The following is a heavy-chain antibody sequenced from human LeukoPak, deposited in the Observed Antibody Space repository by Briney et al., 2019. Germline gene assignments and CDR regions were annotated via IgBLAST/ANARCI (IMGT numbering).Heavy chain of an antibody. CDR3: AGLHFAAAEEFDP. D-gene: IGHD6-13*01. CDR1: GGSINGYY. J-gene: IGHJ5*02. V-gene: IGHV4-59*08. CDR2: IYYTGNT. Sequence: PSETLSLTCTVSGGSINGYYWSWIRHSPGKGLEWIGYIYYTGNTNYNPSLKSRVSISLDTSKNQFTLNLSSVSAADAAIYYCAGLHFAAAEEFDPWGQGILVTVSS.